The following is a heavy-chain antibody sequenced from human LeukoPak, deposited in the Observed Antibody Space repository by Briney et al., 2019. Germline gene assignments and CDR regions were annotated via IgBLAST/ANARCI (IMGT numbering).Heavy chain of an antibody. Sequence: PGGSLRLSCAASDFSVNTNYMNWVRQAPGKGLEWVSVILSGGATYYADSVKGRFTISRDNSKNTLYLQMNSLTVDDTAVYYCVRCGYSSGWYRNWGQGTLVTASS. CDR2: ILSGGAT. V-gene: IGHV3-53*01. D-gene: IGHD6-19*01. J-gene: IGHJ4*02. CDR1: DFSVNTNY. CDR3: VRCGYSSGWYRN.